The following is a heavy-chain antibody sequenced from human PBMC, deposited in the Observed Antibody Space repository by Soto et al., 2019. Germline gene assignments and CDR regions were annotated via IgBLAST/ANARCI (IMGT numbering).Heavy chain of an antibody. CDR1: GGSISSSSYY. V-gene: IGHV4-39*01. J-gene: IGHJ5*02. Sequence: QLQLQESGPGLVKPSETLSLTCTVSGGSISSSSYYWGWIRQPPGKGLEWIGSIYYSGSTYYNPSLKSRVTTSVDTSKNQFSLKLSSVTAADTAVYYCARHHNIESGAPYNPGYSYGSVSWFDPWGQGTLVTVSS. CDR3: ARHHNIESGAPYNPGYSYGSVSWFDP. CDR2: IYYSGST. D-gene: IGHD5-18*01.